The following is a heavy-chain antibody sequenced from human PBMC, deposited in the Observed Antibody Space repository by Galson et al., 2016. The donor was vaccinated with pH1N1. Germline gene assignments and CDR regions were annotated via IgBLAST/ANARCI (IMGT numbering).Heavy chain of an antibody. D-gene: IGHD4-17*01. CDR2: IDWDDDK. CDR3: ARFRYGDYSNWVDP. Sequence: PALVKPPQTLTLTCTFSGFSLSTSGMCVSWIRQPPGKALEWLALIDWDDDKYYSTSLKTRLTISKDTSKNQVVLTMTNMDPVDTATYYCARFRYGDYSNWVDPWGQGTLVTVSS. J-gene: IGHJ5*02. CDR1: GFSLSTSGMC. V-gene: IGHV2-70*01.